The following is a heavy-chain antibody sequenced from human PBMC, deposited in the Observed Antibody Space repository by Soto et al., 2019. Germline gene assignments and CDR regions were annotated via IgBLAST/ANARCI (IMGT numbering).Heavy chain of an antibody. CDR3: GKDSSSVPAAFDY. D-gene: IGHD2-2*01. CDR2: FSGSGGTT. CDR1: GFTFSNYA. V-gene: IGHV3-23*01. Sequence: EVQLLESGGGLVQAGGSLRLSCAASGFTFSNYAMSWVRQAPGKGLEWVSTFSGSGGTTYYADSVKGRFTISRDNSKNTLYLQMNSLRVEDTAVYYCGKDSSSVPAAFDYWGQGTLVTVSS. J-gene: IGHJ4*02.